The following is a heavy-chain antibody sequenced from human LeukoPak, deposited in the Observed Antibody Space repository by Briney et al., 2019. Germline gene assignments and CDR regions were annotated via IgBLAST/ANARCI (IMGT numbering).Heavy chain of an antibody. Sequence: SVKVSCKASGGTFSSYAISWVRQAPGQGLEWMGGIIPIFGTANYAQKFQGRVTITADESTSTAYMELSSLRSEDTAVYYCARGSYYDILTGYYNYNWFDPWGQGTLVTVSS. CDR3: ARGSYYDILTGYYNYNWFDP. D-gene: IGHD3-9*01. CDR1: GGTFSSYA. V-gene: IGHV1-69*13. CDR2: IIPIFGTA. J-gene: IGHJ5*02.